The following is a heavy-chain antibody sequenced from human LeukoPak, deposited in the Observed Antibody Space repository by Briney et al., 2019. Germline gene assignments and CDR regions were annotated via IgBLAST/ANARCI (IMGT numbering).Heavy chain of an antibody. Sequence: KTSETLSLTCAVYGGSFSGYYWSWIRQPPGKGLEWIGEINHSGSTNYNPSLKSRVTISVDTSKNQFSLKLSSVPAADTAVYYCARSVSRRTLDYWGQGTLVTVSS. J-gene: IGHJ4*02. CDR3: ARSVSRRTLDY. V-gene: IGHV4-34*01. D-gene: IGHD5/OR15-5a*01. CDR2: INHSGST. CDR1: GGSFSGYY.